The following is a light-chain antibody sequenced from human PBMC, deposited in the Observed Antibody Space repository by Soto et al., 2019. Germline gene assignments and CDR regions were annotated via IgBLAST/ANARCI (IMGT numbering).Light chain of an antibody. CDR3: QRRSNWPVA. CDR1: QSVSSY. Sequence: NAWRQQRATHSLSTGEGDTLSCRASQSVSSYLAWYQQKPGQAPRLLIYDASNRATGIPARFSGSGSGTDFTLAIRMLGPEDFAVYDCQRRSNWPVAFGGGSKVDIK. CDR2: DAS. V-gene: IGKV3-11*01. J-gene: IGKJ4*01.